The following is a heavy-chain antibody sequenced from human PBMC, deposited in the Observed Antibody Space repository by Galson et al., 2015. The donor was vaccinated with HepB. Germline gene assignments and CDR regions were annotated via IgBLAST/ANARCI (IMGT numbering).Heavy chain of an antibody. CDR2: IVYPGTNK. CDR1: GFTFSSFD. Sequence: SLRLSCAASGFTFSSFDMHWVRQAPGTGLEWVAVIVYPGTNKYYADSVKGRFTISRDTSENTLYMQMNILRVEDTAVYYCVREQGYGVDRTSGYWGQGTLVTVSS. D-gene: IGHD4-17*01. CDR3: VREQGYGVDRTSGY. V-gene: IGHV3-33*08. J-gene: IGHJ4*02.